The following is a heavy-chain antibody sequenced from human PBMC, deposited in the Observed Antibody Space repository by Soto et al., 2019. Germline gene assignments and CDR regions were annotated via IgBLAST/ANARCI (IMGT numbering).Heavy chain of an antibody. CDR1: GESISSSSYY. CDR3: ARQRTTVVTQAYFDH. Sequence: SETLSLTXIVTGESISSSSYYWGWIRQPPGKGLEWIGSIYYSGRTYYNPSFKSRVTISIDTSKNQFSLKLSSVTATDTAVYYCARQRTTVVTQAYFDHWGQGALVTVSS. D-gene: IGHD2-21*02. J-gene: IGHJ4*02. CDR2: IYYSGRT. V-gene: IGHV4-39*01.